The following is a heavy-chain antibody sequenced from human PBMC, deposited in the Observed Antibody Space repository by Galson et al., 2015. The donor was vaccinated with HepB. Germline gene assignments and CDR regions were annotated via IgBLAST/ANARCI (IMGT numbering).Heavy chain of an antibody. CDR2: ISGSGGST. CDR3: AKDSRGIHIYEGDP. CDR1: GFTFSSYA. J-gene: IGHJ5*02. D-gene: IGHD5-18*01. V-gene: IGHV3-23*01. Sequence: SLRLSCAASGFTFSSYAMSWVRQAPGKGLEWVSAISGSGGSTYYADSVKGRFTISRDNSKNTLYLQMNSLRAEDTAVYYCAKDSRGIHIYEGDPWGQGTLVTVSS.